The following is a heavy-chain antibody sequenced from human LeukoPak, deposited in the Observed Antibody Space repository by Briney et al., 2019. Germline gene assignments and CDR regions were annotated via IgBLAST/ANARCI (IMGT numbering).Heavy chain of an antibody. J-gene: IGHJ4*02. Sequence: SETLSLTCAVYGGSFSGYYWSWIRQPPGKGLEWIGEINHSGSTNYNPSLKSRVTISVDTSKNQFSLKLSSVTAADTAVYCCARSPSRRPPYYYGSGSYYTLWGQGTLVTVSS. CDR3: ARSPSRRPPYYYGSGSYYTL. V-gene: IGHV4-34*01. D-gene: IGHD3-10*01. CDR2: INHSGST. CDR1: GGSFSGYY.